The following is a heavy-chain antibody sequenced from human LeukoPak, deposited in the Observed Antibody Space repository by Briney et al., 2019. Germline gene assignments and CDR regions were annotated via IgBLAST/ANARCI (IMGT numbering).Heavy chain of an antibody. CDR3: ARGFDSKSTYFDY. J-gene: IGHJ4*02. CDR1: GGSVSNYY. V-gene: IGHV4-59*02. D-gene: IGHD5-12*01. CDR2: IYYSGST. Sequence: PSETLSLTCTVSGGSVSNYYWNWIRQPPGKGLKWIGYIYYSGSTNYNPSLKSRVTISVDTSKNQFSLKLRSVTAADTAVYYCARGFDSKSTYFDYWGQGTLVTVSS.